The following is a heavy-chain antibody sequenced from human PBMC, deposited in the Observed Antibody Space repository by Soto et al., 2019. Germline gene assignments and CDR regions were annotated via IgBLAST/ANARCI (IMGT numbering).Heavy chain of an antibody. Sequence: SGPTLVNPTQTLTLTCTFSGFSLSTSGVGVGWIRQPPGKALEWLALIYWDDDKRYSPSLKSRLTITKDTSKTQVVLTMTNMDPVDTATYSCAHSNDDILTGSLYYSYVMAVGGHGTTVPVSS. CDR2: IYWDDDK. D-gene: IGHD3-9*01. J-gene: IGHJ6*02. CDR3: AHSNDDILTGSLYYSYVMAV. CDR1: GFSLSTSGVG. V-gene: IGHV2-5*02.